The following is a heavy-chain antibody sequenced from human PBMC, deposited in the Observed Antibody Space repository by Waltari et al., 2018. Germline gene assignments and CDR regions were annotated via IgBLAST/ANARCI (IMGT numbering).Heavy chain of an antibody. Sequence: QVQLVESGGGVVQPGRSLRLSCAASGFTFTNFAILWVRQAPGKGLEWVALISFDGAKIYYTDSVRGRFTISRDNSKNTLYLQMESLKPEDTGVYYCARGGNVVVILAATLDYWGQGALVTVSS. J-gene: IGHJ4*02. D-gene: IGHD2-15*01. CDR1: GFTFTNFA. CDR3: ARGGNVVVILAATLDY. V-gene: IGHV3-30-3*01. CDR2: ISFDGAKI.